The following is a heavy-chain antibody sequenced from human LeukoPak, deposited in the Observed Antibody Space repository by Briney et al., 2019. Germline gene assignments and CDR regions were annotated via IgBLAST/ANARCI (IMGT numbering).Heavy chain of an antibody. CDR3: AITMVRGVIGPIPAYYYYYGMDV. D-gene: IGHD3-10*01. CDR1: GYTLTELS. V-gene: IGHV1-24*01. CDR2: FDPEDGET. Sequence: ASVKVSCKVSGYTLTELSMHWVRQAPGKGLEWMGGFDPEDGETIYAQKFQGRVTMTEDTSTGTAYMELSSLRSEDTAVYYCAITMVRGVIGPIPAYYYYYGMDVWGQGTTVTVSS. J-gene: IGHJ6*02.